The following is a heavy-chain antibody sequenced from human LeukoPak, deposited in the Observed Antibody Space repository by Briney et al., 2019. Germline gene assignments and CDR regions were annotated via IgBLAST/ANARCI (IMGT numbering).Heavy chain of an antibody. Sequence: SETLSLTCTVSGGSISSGSYYWSWIRQPAGKGLEWIGRIYTSGSTNYNPSLKSRVTISVDTSKNQFSLKLSSVTAADTAVYYCARSSSWDLRGGITFGYWGQGTLVTVSS. CDR1: GGSISSGSYY. CDR3: ARSSSWDLRGGITFGY. V-gene: IGHV4-61*02. CDR2: IYTSGST. D-gene: IGHD6-13*01. J-gene: IGHJ4*02.